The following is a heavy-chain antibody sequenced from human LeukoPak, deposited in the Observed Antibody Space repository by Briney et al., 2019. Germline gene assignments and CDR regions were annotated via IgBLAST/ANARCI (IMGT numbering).Heavy chain of an antibody. CDR1: GGSISSSSYY. Sequence: SETLSLTCTVSGGSISSSSYYWGWIRQPPGKGLEWIGSIYYSGSTNYNPSLKSRVTISVEMSKNQFSLKLSAVTAADTAVYYCARDYGDYRGYYFDFWGQGTLVTVSS. D-gene: IGHD4-17*01. J-gene: IGHJ4*02. CDR2: IYYSGST. CDR3: ARDYGDYRGYYFDF. V-gene: IGHV4-39*02.